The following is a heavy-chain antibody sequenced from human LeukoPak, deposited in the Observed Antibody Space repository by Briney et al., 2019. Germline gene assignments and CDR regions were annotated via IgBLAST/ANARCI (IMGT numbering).Heavy chain of an antibody. CDR2: IYYSGST. Sequence: SETLSLTCAVSGGSISSSSYYWGWIRQPPGKGLEWIGSIYYSGSTYYNPSLKSRVTISVDTSKNQFSLKLSSVTAADTAVYYCARRELRFLEWLGKEYYYMAVWGKGTTVTVSS. CDR3: ARRELRFLEWLGKEYYYMAV. D-gene: IGHD3-3*01. CDR1: GGSISSSSYY. V-gene: IGHV4-39*01. J-gene: IGHJ6*03.